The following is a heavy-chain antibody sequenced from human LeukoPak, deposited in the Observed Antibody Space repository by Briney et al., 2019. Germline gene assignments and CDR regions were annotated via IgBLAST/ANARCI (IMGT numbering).Heavy chain of an antibody. J-gene: IGHJ4*02. CDR1: GGTFSSYA. CDR2: IIPILGIA. D-gene: IGHD3-3*02. CDR3: ARSPVSRILFDY. Sequence: SVKVSCKASGGTFSSYAISWVRQAPGQGLAWMGRIIPILGIANYAQKFQGRVTITADKSTSTAYMELSSLRSEDTAVYYCARSPVSRILFDYWGQGTLVTVSS. V-gene: IGHV1-69*04.